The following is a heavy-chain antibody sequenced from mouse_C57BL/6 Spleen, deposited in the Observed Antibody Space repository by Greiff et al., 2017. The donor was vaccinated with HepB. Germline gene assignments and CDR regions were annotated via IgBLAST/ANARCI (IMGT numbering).Heavy chain of an antibody. J-gene: IGHJ4*01. CDR2: IRNKANGYTT. V-gene: IGHV7-3*01. Sequence: EVQLVESGGGLVQPGGSLSLSCAASGFTFTDYYMSWVRQPPGKALEWLGFIRNKANGYTTEYSASVKGRFTISRDNSQSILYLQINALRAEDSATYYCARWDYDDAMDYWGQGTSVTVSS. D-gene: IGHD2-4*01. CDR1: GFTFTDYY. CDR3: ARWDYDDAMDY.